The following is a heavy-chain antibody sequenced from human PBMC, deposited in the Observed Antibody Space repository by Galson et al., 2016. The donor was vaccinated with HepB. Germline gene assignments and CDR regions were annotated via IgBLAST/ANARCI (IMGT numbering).Heavy chain of an antibody. D-gene: IGHD3-10*01. CDR1: GFAVSSNY. Sequence: SLRLSCAASGFAVSSNYMSWVRRAPGKGLEWVSVIYSGGSTYYADSVKGRFTISRDNSKNTLYLQMNSLRAEDTAVYYCARDRKYYGSGSYLEYFDYWGQGTLVTVSS. V-gene: IGHV3-53*01. CDR3: ARDRKYYGSGSYLEYFDY. CDR2: IYSGGST. J-gene: IGHJ4*02.